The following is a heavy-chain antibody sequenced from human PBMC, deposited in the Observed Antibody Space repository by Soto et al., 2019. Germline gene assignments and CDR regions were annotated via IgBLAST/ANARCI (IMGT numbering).Heavy chain of an antibody. V-gene: IGHV3-33*01. CDR2: IWFDGSKK. J-gene: IGHJ4*02. D-gene: IGHD1-26*01. Sequence: QVQLVESGGGVVQPGRSLRLSCAASGFTFSSYGMAWVRQAPGKGLEWVAIIWFDGSKKYHADSVKGRFTISRDDSKNTLYLQMNSLRAEDTAVYFCARAPIVGGRVFDYWGQGTLVTVSS. CDR3: ARAPIVGGRVFDY. CDR1: GFTFSSYG.